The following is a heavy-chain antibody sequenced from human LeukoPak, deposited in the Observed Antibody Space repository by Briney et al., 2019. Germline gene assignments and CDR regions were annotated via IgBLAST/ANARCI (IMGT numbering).Heavy chain of an antibody. CDR1: GGSISSGGYY. CDR2: IYHSGST. Sequence: PQTLSLTCTVSGGSISSGGYYWSWIRQPPGKGLEWIGYIYHSGSTYYNPSLKSRVTISVDRSKNQFSLKLSSVTAADTAVYYCARERIAAAGKPDAFDIWGQGTMVTVSS. V-gene: IGHV4-30-2*01. CDR3: ARERIAAAGKPDAFDI. J-gene: IGHJ3*02. D-gene: IGHD6-13*01.